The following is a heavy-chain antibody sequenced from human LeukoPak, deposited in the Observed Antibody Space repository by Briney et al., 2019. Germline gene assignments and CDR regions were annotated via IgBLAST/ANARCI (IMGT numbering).Heavy chain of an antibody. Sequence: ASVKVSCKASGYTFTGYYMHWVRQAPGQGLEWMGWINPNSGGTDYAQKFQGRVTMTRDTSISTAYMELSRLRSDDTAVYYCARVSSWYTYFDYWGQGTLVTVSS. CDR1: GYTFTGYY. CDR3: ARVSSWYTYFDY. J-gene: IGHJ4*02. D-gene: IGHD6-13*01. CDR2: INPNSGGT. V-gene: IGHV1-2*02.